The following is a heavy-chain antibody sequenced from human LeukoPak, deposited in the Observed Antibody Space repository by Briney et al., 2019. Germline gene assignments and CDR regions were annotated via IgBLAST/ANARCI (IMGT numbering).Heavy chain of an antibody. CDR3: ARSDLIVVVPNGWFDP. CDR2: IIPIFGTA. V-gene: IGHV1-69*13. CDR1: GGTFSSYA. D-gene: IGHD2-2*01. J-gene: IGHJ5*02. Sequence: GASVKVSCKASGGTFSSYAISWVRQAPGQGLEWMGGIIPIFGTANYAQKFQGRVTITADESTSTAYMELSSLRSEDTAVYYCARSDLIVVVPNGWFDPRGQGTLVTVSS.